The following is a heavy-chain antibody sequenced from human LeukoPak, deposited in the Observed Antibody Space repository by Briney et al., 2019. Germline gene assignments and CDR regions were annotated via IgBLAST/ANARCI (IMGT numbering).Heavy chain of an antibody. CDR3: ARGGGGIMITFGGVYDAFDI. Sequence: GGSLRLSCAASGFTFTTYWMNWVRQAPGKGLEWVANIKQDGSEINYVDSVKGRFTISRDNAKNSLYLQMNSLRADDTAVYYCARGGGGIMITFGGVYDAFDIWGQGTMVTVSS. CDR1: GFTFTTYW. D-gene: IGHD3-16*01. J-gene: IGHJ3*02. V-gene: IGHV3-7*03. CDR2: IKQDGSEI.